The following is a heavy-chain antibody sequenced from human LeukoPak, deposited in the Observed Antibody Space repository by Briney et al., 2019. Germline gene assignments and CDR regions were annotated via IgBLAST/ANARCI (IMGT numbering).Heavy chain of an antibody. CDR1: GGTFSSYA. D-gene: IGHD4-17*01. Sequence: ASVKVSCKASGGTFSSYAISWVRQAPGQGLEWMGGIIPIFGTANYAQKFQGRVTITADESTSTAYMELSSLRSEDTAVYYCARAFADDYGDYNFDYWGQGTLVTVSS. V-gene: IGHV1-69*13. J-gene: IGHJ4*02. CDR2: IIPIFGTA. CDR3: ARAFADDYGDYNFDY.